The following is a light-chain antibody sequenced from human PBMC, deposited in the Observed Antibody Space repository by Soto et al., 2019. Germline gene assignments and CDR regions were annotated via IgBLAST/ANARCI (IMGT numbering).Light chain of an antibody. CDR3: CSYAGSYTPHVV. CDR1: SXDVGGYNY. CDR2: DVS. V-gene: IGLV2-11*01. J-gene: IGLJ2*01. Sequence: QSALTQPRSVSGSPGQSVTISCTGTSXDVGGYNYVSWYQQHPGKAPKLMIYDVSKRPSGVPDRFSGSKSGNTASLTISGLQAEDEADYYCCSYAGSYTPHVVFGGGTKVTVL.